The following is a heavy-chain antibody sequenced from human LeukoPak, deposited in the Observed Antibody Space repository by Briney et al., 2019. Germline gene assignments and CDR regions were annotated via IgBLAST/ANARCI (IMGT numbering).Heavy chain of an antibody. CDR2: IYYSGST. D-gene: IGHD4-17*01. CDR1: GGSVSSYY. CDR3: ARARTVTTSRRYFDL. V-gene: IGHV4-59*02. Sequence: PSETLSLTCTVSGGSVSSYYWSWIRQPPGKGLEWIGYIYYSGSTNYNPSLKSRVTISVDTSKNQFSLKLSSVTAADTAVYYCARARTVTTSRRYFDLWGRGTLVTVSS. J-gene: IGHJ2*01.